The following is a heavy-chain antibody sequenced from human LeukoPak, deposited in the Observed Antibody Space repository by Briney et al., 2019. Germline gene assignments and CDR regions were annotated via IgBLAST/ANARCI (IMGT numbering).Heavy chain of an antibody. Sequence: GASVKVSCKASGYTFTGYYMHWVRQAPGQGLEWMGRINPNSGGTNYAQKFQGRVTMTRDTSISTAYMELSRLRSDDTAVYYCVSEAYYYDSSGYYYLKWGQGTLVTVSS. D-gene: IGHD3-22*01. V-gene: IGHV1-2*06. J-gene: IGHJ4*02. CDR2: INPNSGGT. CDR3: VSEAYYYDSSGYYYLK. CDR1: GYTFTGYY.